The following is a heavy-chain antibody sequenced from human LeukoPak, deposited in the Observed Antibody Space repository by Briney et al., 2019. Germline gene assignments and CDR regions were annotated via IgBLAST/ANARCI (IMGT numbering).Heavy chain of an antibody. CDR1: GFTFSNYN. D-gene: IGHD3-10*01. CDR3: ARAAVPYYYVSWSNNWSDP. J-gene: IGHJ5*02. Sequence: GGSLRLSCAASGFTFSNYNMSWIRQAPGKGLEWVSYISSSGSTIYYADSVKGRFTISRDNAKNSLYLQMNSLRAEDTAVYYCARAAVPYYYVSWSNNWSDPWGQGTLVTVSS. V-gene: IGHV3-11*01. CDR2: ISSSGSTI.